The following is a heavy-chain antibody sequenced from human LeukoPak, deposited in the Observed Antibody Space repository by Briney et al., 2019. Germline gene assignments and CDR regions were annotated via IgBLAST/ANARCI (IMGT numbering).Heavy chain of an antibody. CDR3: ARDLPALGTYYYDSSGHTHLDY. CDR1: GGTLSSYA. J-gene: IGHJ4*02. D-gene: IGHD3-22*01. CDR2: IIPILGTA. Sequence: GASVKVSCKASGGTLSSYAFSWVRQAPGQGLEWMGRIIPILGTANYAQKFQGRVTITADESTSTAYMELSSLRSEDTAVYYCARDLPALGTYYYDSSGHTHLDYWGQGTLVTVSS. V-gene: IGHV1-69*11.